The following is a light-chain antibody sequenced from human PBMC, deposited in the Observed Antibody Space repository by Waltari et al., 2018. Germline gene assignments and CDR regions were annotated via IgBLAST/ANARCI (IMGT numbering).Light chain of an antibody. CDR3: SSFPGGSLV. J-gene: IGLJ2*01. Sequence: QSALTQPRSVSGSPGQSVTISCTKTNSDIDPFNYVSWYQQHPGKAPRLVIYDVRVRPSGVPVRFSGSRSGNTASLIISGLQPEDEADYYCSSFPGGSLVFGGGTELTVL. CDR1: NSDIDPFNY. CDR2: DVR. V-gene: IGLV2-11*01.